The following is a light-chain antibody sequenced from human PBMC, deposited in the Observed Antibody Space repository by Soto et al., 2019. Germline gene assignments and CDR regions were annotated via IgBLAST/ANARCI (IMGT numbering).Light chain of an antibody. V-gene: IGKV3-20*01. J-gene: IGKJ2*01. CDR1: QSVSSNY. CDR2: RAS. Sequence: EIVLTQSPGTLSLSPGERATLSCRASQSVSSNYLAWYQQKPGQAPRLLIYRASSRATGIPDRFSGSGSGTDFTLTISRLEPEDFAVYYCQQYGDWPPDTFGQGTKVDI. CDR3: QQYGDWPPDT.